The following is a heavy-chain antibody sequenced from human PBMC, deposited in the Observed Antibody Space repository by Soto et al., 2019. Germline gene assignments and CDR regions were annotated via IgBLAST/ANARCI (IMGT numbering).Heavy chain of an antibody. D-gene: IGHD3-10*01. CDR2: ISGSGGST. CDR1: GFTFSSYA. V-gene: IGHV3-23*01. Sequence: PGGSLRLSCAASGFTFSSYAMSWVRQAPGKGLEWVSAISGSGGSTYYADSVKGRFTISRDNSKNTLYLQMNSLRAEDTAVYYCAKKGSWTLLAFYGSGSYSNYYYGMDVWGQGTTVTVSS. CDR3: AKKGSWTLLAFYGSGSYSNYYYGMDV. J-gene: IGHJ6*02.